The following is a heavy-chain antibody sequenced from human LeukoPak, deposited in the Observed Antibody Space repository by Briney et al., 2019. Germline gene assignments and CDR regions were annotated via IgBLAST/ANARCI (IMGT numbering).Heavy chain of an antibody. J-gene: IGHJ6*02. CDR1: GFTFSDYY. CDR2: ISSTGSVI. Sequence: GGSLRLSCVASGFTFSDYYMTWIRQAPGKGLEWLSYISSTGSVIKYAETLKGRFTISRDKAKPSLFLQMHSLRAEDSAVYYCARDADGMDVWGQGPTVVVSS. V-gene: IGHV3-11*01. CDR3: ARDADGMDV.